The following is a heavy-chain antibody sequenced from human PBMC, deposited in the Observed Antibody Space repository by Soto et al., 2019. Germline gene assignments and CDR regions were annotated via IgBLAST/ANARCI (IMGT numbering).Heavy chain of an antibody. CDR2: IKQDGSEK. V-gene: IGHV3-7*01. CDR3: ARHSTYYDFWSGRAPGYMDV. J-gene: IGHJ6*03. CDR1: GFTFSRYW. Sequence: GGSLRLSCAASGFTFSRYWMSWVRQAPGKGLEWVANIKQDGSEKYYVDSVKGRFTISRDNAKNSLYLQMNSLRAEDTAVYYCARHSTYYDFWSGRAPGYMDVWGKGTTVTVSS. D-gene: IGHD3-3*01.